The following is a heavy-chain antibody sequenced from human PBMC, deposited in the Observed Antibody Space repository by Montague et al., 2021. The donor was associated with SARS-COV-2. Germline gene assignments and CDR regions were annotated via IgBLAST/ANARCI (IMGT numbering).Heavy chain of an antibody. CDR2: IYHSGST. CDR3: AREFRTYGYGGQYWYFDL. Sequence: PETLSLTCAVSGGSISSSHWWSWVRQPPGKGLEWIGEIYHSGSTNYNPSLKSRVTISIDKSKNQFSLKLSSVTAADTAVYYCAREFRTYGYGGQYWYFDLWGRGTLVTVSS. D-gene: IGHD3-10*01. CDR1: GGSISSSHW. V-gene: IGHV4-4*03. J-gene: IGHJ2*01.